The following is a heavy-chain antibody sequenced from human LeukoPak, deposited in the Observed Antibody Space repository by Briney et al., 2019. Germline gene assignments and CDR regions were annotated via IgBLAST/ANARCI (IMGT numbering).Heavy chain of an antibody. CDR3: AKQLGYCSDGSCYFPY. D-gene: IGHD2-15*01. V-gene: IGHV3-7*03. CDR2: IKQDGSVK. CDR1: GFTFSGYW. J-gene: IGHJ4*02. Sequence: GGSLRLSCAASGFTFSGYWMHWVRQAPGKGLEWVANIKQDGSVKYYVDSVKGRFTISRDNAKNSLFLQMNSLRAEDTAVYYCAKQLGYCSDGSCYFPYWGQGTLVTVSS.